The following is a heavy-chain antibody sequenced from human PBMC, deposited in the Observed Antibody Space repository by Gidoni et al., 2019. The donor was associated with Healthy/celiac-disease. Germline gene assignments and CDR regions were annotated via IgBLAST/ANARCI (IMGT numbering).Heavy chain of an antibody. Sequence: ELQLVESGGGLVQHGGSLRLSCAASGFTFSSYAMSWVRPAPGKVLEWVAAISGGGGSTYYADSVKGRFTISRDNSKNTLYLQMNSLRAEDTAVYYCAKVYSSGWYAHYFDYWGQGTLVTVSS. CDR1: GFTFSSYA. J-gene: IGHJ4*02. V-gene: IGHV3-23*04. CDR3: AKVYSSGWYAHYFDY. D-gene: IGHD6-19*01. CDR2: ISGGGGST.